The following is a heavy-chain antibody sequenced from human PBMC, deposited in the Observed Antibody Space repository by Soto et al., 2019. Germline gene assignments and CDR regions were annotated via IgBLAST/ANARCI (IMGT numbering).Heavy chain of an antibody. V-gene: IGHV3-30*04. J-gene: IGHJ5*02. CDR1: GFSISRSA. Sequence: VQLVESGGGVVQPGRSLRLSCAASGFSISRSAMHWVRQAPGKGPEWVAVIAYDGSNKWYADSAKGRFTISRDNSKNTLYLHMTSLIGEDTAVYYCARDLQAGTDNVNWFAPWGQGTLVTVSS. D-gene: IGHD1-1*01. CDR2: IAYDGSNK. CDR3: ARDLQAGTDNVNWFAP.